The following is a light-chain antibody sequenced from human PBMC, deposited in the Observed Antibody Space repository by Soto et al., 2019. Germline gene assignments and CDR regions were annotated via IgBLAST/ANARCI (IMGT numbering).Light chain of an antibody. CDR3: QQSYSTPRT. CDR1: ETISIY. V-gene: IGKV1-39*01. CDR2: AAS. J-gene: IGKJ1*01. Sequence: DIRMTQSPSSLPASVGDRVTITCRASETISIYLNWYQQSPGKAPKLLIYAASKLQGGVPSRFSGSGSGTDFTLTITSLQPEDFATYYCQQSYSTPRTFGQGTRVEIK.